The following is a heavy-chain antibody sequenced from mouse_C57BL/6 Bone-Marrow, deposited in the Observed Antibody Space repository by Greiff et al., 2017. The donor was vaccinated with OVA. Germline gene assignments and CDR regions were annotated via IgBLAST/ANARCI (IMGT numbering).Heavy chain of an antibody. CDR2: IYPRSGNT. V-gene: IGHV1-81*01. J-gene: IGHJ1*03. CDR3: ARKNYGSSFLWYFDV. CDR1: GYTFTSYG. D-gene: IGHD1-1*01. Sequence: VQLQQSGAELARPGASVKLSCKASGYTFTSYGISWVKQRTGQGLEWIGEIYPRSGNTYYNEKFKGKATLTADKSSSTAYMELRSLTSEDSAVYFCARKNYGSSFLWYFDVWGTGTTVTVSS.